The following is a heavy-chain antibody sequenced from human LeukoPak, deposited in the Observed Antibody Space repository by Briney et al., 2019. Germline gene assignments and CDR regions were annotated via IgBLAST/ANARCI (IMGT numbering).Heavy chain of an antibody. D-gene: IGHD6-19*01. V-gene: IGHV3-21*06. CDR3: AKEYSSGWYLWFDP. J-gene: IGHJ5*02. CDR2: ISSSSSYI. Sequence: GGSLRLSCAASGFTFRSYSMNWVRQAPGKGREWGSSISSSSSYIYYADAMKGRFTISRDNAKNSLYLQMNSLRAEDTAVYYCAKEYSSGWYLWFDPWGQGTLVTVSS. CDR1: GFTFRSYS.